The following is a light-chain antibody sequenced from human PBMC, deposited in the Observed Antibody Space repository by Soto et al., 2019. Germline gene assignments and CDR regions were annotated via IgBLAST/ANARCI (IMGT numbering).Light chain of an antibody. Sequence: QSALTQPASLSVSPGQSITISFTGTSSDVGGYNFVSWYQQHPGRAPKLLIYEVSRRPSGVSNRFSGSKSGDTASLTISGLQAEDEADYYCYSYRGYYTRVFGTGTKVTVL. CDR2: EVS. CDR3: YSYRGYYTRV. V-gene: IGLV2-14*01. CDR1: SSDVGGYNF. J-gene: IGLJ1*01.